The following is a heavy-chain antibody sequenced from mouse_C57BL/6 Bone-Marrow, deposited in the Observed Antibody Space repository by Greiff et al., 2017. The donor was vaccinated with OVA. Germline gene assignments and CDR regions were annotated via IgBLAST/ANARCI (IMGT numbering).Heavy chain of an antibody. J-gene: IGHJ2*01. CDR2: IYPRSGNT. V-gene: IGHV1-81*01. D-gene: IGHD1-1*01. CDR3: AQVGGGSSLFDY. CDR1: GYTFTSYG. Sequence: QVQLKQPGAELVKPGASVKMSCKASGYTFTSYGISWVKQRTGQGLEWIGEIYPRSGNTYYNEKFKGKATLTADKSSSTAYMELRSLTSEDSAVYFCAQVGGGSSLFDYWGQGTTLTVSS.